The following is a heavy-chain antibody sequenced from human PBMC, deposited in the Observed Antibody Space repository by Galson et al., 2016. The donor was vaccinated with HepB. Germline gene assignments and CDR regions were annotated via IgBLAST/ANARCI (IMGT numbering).Heavy chain of an antibody. CDR2: IYNSGST. V-gene: IGHV4-31*03. Sequence: TLSLTCTVSGDSISSGGYYWSWIRQHPGKGLEWIGYIYNSGSTNYNSSLKSRVTISVDTSKNQFSLQLSSVTAADTAVYYCARDSRYYGSGSYPGMDVWGQGTTVTVSS. D-gene: IGHD3-10*01. CDR1: GDSISSGGYY. J-gene: IGHJ6*02. CDR3: ARDSRYYGSGSYPGMDV.